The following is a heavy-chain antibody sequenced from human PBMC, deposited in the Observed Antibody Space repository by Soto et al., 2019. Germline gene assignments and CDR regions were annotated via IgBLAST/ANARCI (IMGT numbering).Heavy chain of an antibody. CDR3: ARVLSGGGGNWFDP. J-gene: IGHJ5*02. Sequence: QVQLVQSGAEVKKPGASVKVSCKASGYTFTSYDINWVRQATGQGLEWMGWMNPNSGNTAYAQKFQGRVTMTRNTSTTTAYMELSSLRSEDAAGYYCARVLSGGGGNWFDPWGQGTLVTVSS. V-gene: IGHV1-8*01. CDR1: GYTFTSYD. D-gene: IGHD2-2*01. CDR2: MNPNSGNT.